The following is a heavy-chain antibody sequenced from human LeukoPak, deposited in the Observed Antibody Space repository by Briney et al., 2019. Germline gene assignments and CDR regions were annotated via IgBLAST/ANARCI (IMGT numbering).Heavy chain of an antibody. V-gene: IGHV4-59*01. CDR3: ARDHEPMGAYYYYMDV. Sequence: PSETLSLTCTVSGGSISSYYWSWIRQPPGKGLEWIGYIYYSGSTNYNPSLKSRVTISVDTSKNQFSLKLSSVTAADTAVYYCARDHEPMGAYYYYMDVWGKGTTVTISS. D-gene: IGHD3-10*01. CDR2: IYYSGST. J-gene: IGHJ6*03. CDR1: GGSISSYY.